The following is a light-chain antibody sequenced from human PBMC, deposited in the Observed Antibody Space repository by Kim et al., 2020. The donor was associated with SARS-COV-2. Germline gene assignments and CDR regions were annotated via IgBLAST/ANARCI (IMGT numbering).Light chain of an antibody. J-gene: IGKJ5*01. CDR3: LQHNTYPIT. V-gene: IGKV1-17*01. Sequence: ACVGDRVPLTCRASQDIRNDLGWYQQIPGRAPKRLIYGASSLQSGVPSRFSGSGSGTEFTLTISSLQPEDFATYFCLQHNTYPITFGQGTRLEIK. CDR1: QDIRND. CDR2: GAS.